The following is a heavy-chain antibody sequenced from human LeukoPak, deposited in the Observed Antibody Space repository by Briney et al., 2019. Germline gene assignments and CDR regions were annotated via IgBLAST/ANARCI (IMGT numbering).Heavy chain of an antibody. CDR3: AIAGDGGWFDP. J-gene: IGHJ5*02. V-gene: IGHV3-23*01. D-gene: IGHD3-10*01. CDR1: GFTISSYA. Sequence: GGSLRLSCAASGFTISSYAMSWVRQAPGKGLEWVSAISGSGGSTYYADSVEGRFTISRDNSKNTLYLQMNSLRAEDTAVYYCAIAGDGGWFDPWGQGTLVTVSS. CDR2: ISGSGGST.